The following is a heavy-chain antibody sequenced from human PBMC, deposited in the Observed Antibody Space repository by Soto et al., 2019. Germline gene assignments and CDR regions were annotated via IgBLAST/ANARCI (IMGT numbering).Heavy chain of an antibody. CDR2: ISGGGDTT. CDR1: GFTFNNYA. V-gene: IGHV3-23*01. Sequence: EVQLLESGGGLVQPGGSLRLSCAASGFTFNNYAITWVRQAPGKGLEWVSAISGGGDTTSYADSVKGRFTVSRDGSKNTLYLQLSSLRAEDTALYYCAKGRGGSGSLPPRVGFWGQGTLVTVSS. CDR3: AKGRGGSGSLPPRVGF. J-gene: IGHJ4*02. D-gene: IGHD3-10*01.